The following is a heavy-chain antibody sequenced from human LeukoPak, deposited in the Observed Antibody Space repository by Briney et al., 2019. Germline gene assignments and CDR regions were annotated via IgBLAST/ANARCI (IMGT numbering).Heavy chain of an antibody. Sequence: PGGSLRLSCAASGFTFSSYAMSWVRQAPGKGLEWVSAISGSGGSTYYADSVKGRFTISRDNSKNTLYLQMDSLRAEDTAVYYCAKDGAITMIVVPFDYWGQGTLVTVSS. CDR2: ISGSGGST. V-gene: IGHV3-23*01. CDR1: GFTFSSYA. D-gene: IGHD3-22*01. CDR3: AKDGAITMIVVPFDY. J-gene: IGHJ4*02.